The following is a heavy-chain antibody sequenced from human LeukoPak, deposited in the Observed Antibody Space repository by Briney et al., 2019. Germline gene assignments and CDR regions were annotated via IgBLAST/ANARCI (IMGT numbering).Heavy chain of an antibody. CDR1: GGTFSRYA. V-gene: IGHV1-69*13. Sequence: SVKVSCKASGGTFSRYAISWVRQAPGQGLEWMGGIIPIFGTANYAQKFQGRVTITADESTSTAYMELSSLRSEDTAVYYCASAYLVATGSHVDYFDYWGQGTLVTVSS. CDR2: IIPIFGTA. CDR3: ASAYLVATGSHVDYFDY. J-gene: IGHJ4*02. D-gene: IGHD5-12*01.